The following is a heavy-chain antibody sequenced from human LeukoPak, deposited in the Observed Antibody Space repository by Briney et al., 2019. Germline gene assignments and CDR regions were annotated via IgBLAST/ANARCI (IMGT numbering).Heavy chain of an antibody. CDR3: ARDGQHSSSWFY. D-gene: IGHD6-13*01. Sequence: SVKVSCKASGYTFTSYAMNWVRQAPGQGLEWMGGIIPIFGTANYAQKFQGRVTITTDESTSTAYMELSSLRSEDTAVYYCARDGQHSSSWFYWGQGTLVTVSS. J-gene: IGHJ4*02. V-gene: IGHV1-69*05. CDR2: IIPIFGTA. CDR1: GYTFTSYA.